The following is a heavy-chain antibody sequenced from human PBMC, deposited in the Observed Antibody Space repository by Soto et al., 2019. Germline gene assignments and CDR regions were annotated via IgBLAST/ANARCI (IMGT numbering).Heavy chain of an antibody. V-gene: IGHV3-74*01. CDR3: ARDFGEVGSTAAFDI. CDR1: GFIFSSFC. CDR2: IHNDVSRT. Sequence: SXGSLRLTFAASGFIFSSFCMHWARQAPGKGLVWVAHIHNDVSRTSYADSVKGRFTISRDNAKNTLYLQMNSLRAEDTAMYYCARDFGEVGSTAAFDIWGQGTMVTVSS. J-gene: IGHJ3*02. D-gene: IGHD1-26*01.